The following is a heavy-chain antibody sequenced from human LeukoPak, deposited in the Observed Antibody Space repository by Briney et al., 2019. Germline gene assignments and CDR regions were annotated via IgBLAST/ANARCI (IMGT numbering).Heavy chain of an antibody. D-gene: IGHD4-23*01. CDR3: ARFLTTVVTSEPCDY. J-gene: IGHJ4*02. CDR2: ISAYNGNT. V-gene: IGHV1-18*01. CDR1: GYTFTSYG. Sequence: ASVKVSCKASGYTFTSYGISWVRQAPGQGLEWMGWISAYNGNTNYAQKLQGRVTMTTDTSTSTAYMELRSLRSDDTAVYYCARFLTTVVTSEPCDYWGQGTLVTVSS.